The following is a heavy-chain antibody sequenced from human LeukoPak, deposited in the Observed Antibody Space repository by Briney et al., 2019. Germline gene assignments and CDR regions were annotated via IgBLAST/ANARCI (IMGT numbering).Heavy chain of an antibody. CDR1: GYTFSSYW. CDR3: ARRSPYMLKGWFDP. CDR2: IYPGDSDT. D-gene: IGHD2-8*01. Sequence: GESLKISCEGSGYTFSSYWIGWVRQMPGKGLGWMGTIYPGDSDTRYSPSFQGQVIISADKSISTAFLQWSSLKASDTAMYYCARRSPYMLKGWFDPWGQGTLVTVSS. V-gene: IGHV5-51*01. J-gene: IGHJ5*02.